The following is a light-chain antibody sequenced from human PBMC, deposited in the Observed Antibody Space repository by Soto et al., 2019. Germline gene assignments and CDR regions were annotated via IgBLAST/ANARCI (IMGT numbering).Light chain of an antibody. J-gene: IGKJ5*01. CDR3: QQYKNWPHT. CDR2: GAS. V-gene: IGKV3-15*01. CDR1: QSVSSN. Sequence: EIVLTQSPATLSVSPGERATLSCRASQSVSSNLAWYHQKPGQVPRLLIYGASTRATGIPARFSGSRSGTEFSLTISSLQSEDFAVYYCQQYKNWPHTFGQGTRLEIK.